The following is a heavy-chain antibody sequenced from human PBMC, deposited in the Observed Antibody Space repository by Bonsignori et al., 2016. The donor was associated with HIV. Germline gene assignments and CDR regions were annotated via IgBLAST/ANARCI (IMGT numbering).Heavy chain of an antibody. J-gene: IGHJ6*04. D-gene: IGHD1-20*01. CDR1: GFTFSSFW. CDR2: IKQDGSEK. Sequence: GESLKISCAASGFTFSSFWMSWVRQAPGKGLEWVANIKQDGSEKFYVDSVKGRFTISRDNAKNSLYLQMISLRAEDTAVYYCARGGTTSYNFWGKGTTVTVSS. CDR3: ARGGTTSYNF. V-gene: IGHV3-7*03.